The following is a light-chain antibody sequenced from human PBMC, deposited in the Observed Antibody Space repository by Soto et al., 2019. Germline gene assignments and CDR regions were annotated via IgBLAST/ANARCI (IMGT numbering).Light chain of an antibody. J-gene: IGKJ4*01. Sequence: EIVLTQSPGTLSLSPGERGTLSCRASQSVRDNYFAWYQQKPGQAPRFLIHSASDRATGTPDRFSGSGSGTDFTLTISRLEPEDFAVYYCQQYADSPLTFGGGTKVDIK. CDR1: QSVRDNY. V-gene: IGKV3-20*01. CDR3: QQYADSPLT. CDR2: SAS.